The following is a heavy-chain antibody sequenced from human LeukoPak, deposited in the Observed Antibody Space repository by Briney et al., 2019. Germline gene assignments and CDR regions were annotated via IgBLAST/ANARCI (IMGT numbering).Heavy chain of an antibody. V-gene: IGHV3-23*01. D-gene: IGHD3-22*01. CDR2: ISVSGNT. Sequence: GGSLRLSCAASGFTLSSYAMSWVRQGPGKGLEWVSAISVSGNTYHAVSVKGRFTISRDSSKNTLYLQMNSLRAGDAAVYYCAKVQSDYYDTSGYFGVDYWGQGTLVTVSS. J-gene: IGHJ4*02. CDR3: AKVQSDYYDTSGYFGVDY. CDR1: GFTLSSYA.